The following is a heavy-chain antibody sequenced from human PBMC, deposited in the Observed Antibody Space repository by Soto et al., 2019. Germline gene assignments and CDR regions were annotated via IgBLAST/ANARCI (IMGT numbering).Heavy chain of an antibody. D-gene: IGHD1-26*01. CDR1: GGSISSGGYS. Sequence: QLQLQESGAGLVKPSQTLSLTCAVSGGSISSGGYSWSWIRQPPGKGLEWIGYIFPSGSTYYNPSLKSRVTISVDTSKNQFSLKLRSVTAADTAVYYCAREAGSASPDWYFNLWGRGTLVTVSS. CDR3: AREAGSASPDWYFNL. V-gene: IGHV4-30-2*01. J-gene: IGHJ2*01. CDR2: IFPSGST.